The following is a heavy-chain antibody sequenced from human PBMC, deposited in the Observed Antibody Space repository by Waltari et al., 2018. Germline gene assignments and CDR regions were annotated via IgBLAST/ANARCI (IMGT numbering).Heavy chain of an antibody. J-gene: IGHJ6*02. V-gene: IGHV4-59*12. CDR1: GGSISSYY. CDR3: ARGTGGSSTYYFAGMDV. D-gene: IGHD3-22*01. Sequence: QVQLQESGTGLVKPSETLSLTCTVSGGSISSYYWSWIRQPPGKGLEWIGYIYYSGSTNYNPSLKSRVTISVDTSKRQVSLRLSSVTAADTAVYFCARGTGGSSTYYFAGMDVWGQGTTVTVSS. CDR2: IYYSGST.